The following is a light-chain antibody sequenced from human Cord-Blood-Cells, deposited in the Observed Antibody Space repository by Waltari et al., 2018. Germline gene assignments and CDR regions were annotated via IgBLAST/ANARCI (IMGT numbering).Light chain of an antibody. V-gene: IGLV1-47*01. Sequence: QSVLTQPPSASGTPGQRFSISCSGSSTNIGSNYVYWYQQLPGTAPKLLIHRNNQRPSGVPDRFPGAKSVTSASLAISGLRSEDEADYYCGAWDDSLSGNWVFGGGTKLTVL. CDR2: RNN. J-gene: IGLJ3*02. CDR1: STNIGSNY. CDR3: GAWDDSLSGNWV.